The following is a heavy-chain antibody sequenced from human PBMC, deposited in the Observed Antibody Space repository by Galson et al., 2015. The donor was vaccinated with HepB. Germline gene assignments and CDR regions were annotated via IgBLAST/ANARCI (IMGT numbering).Heavy chain of an antibody. J-gene: IGHJ4*02. CDR2: INAGNGNT. D-gene: IGHD6-13*01. CDR3: ARDSIAAAGTFSPVDY. CDR1: GYTFTSYA. Sequence: SVKVSCKASGYTFTSYAMHWVRQAPGQRLEWMGWINAGNGNTKYSQKFQGRVTITRDTSASTAYMELSSLRSEDTAVYYCARDSIAAAGTFSPVDYWGQGTLSPSPQ. V-gene: IGHV1-3*01.